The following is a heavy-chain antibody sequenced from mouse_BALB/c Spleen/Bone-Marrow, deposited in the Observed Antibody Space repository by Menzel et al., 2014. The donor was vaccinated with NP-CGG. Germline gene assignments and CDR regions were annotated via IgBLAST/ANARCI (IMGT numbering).Heavy chain of an antibody. CDR2: IYPGDGDS. V-gene: IGHV1-82*01. D-gene: IGHD1-1*01. Sequence: VQLQQSGPELGRPGASVKISCKASGYEFSDSWMNWVKQRPGQGLEWIGWIYPGDGDSIYNGKFKGKATLTSDKFSSTAYMQLSSLTSVDSAVYFCARSLSVVTPMDYWGQGTSVTVSS. CDR3: ARSLSVVTPMDY. J-gene: IGHJ4*01. CDR1: GYEFSDSW.